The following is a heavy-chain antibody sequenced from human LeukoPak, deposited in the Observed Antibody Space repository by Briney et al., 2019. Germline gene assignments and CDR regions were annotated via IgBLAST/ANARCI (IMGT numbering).Heavy chain of an antibody. J-gene: IGHJ4*02. CDR2: INWNGGST. CDR3: ARGTTVTYYFDY. CDR1: GFTFSNYG. D-gene: IGHD4-17*01. V-gene: IGHV3-20*04. Sequence: PGGSLRLSCAASGFTFSNYGMSWVRQAPGKGLEWVSGINWNGGSTGYADSVKGRFTISRDNAKNSLYPQMNSLIAEDTALYYCARGTTVTYYFDYWGQGTLVTVSS.